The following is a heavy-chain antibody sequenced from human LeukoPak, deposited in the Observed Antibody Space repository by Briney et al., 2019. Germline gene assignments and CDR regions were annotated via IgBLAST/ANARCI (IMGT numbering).Heavy chain of an antibody. CDR2: INPSGGNT. CDR1: GYIFTNYY. D-gene: IGHD3-3*01. CDR3: ARGGSPYYDFWSGYYYYYYYMDV. J-gene: IGHJ6*03. V-gene: IGHV1-46*01. Sequence: ASVKVSCKASGYIFTNYYIYWVRQAPRQGLEWMGIINPSGGNTNYAQKFQGRVTMTRDMSTSTVYMELSSLRSEDTAVHYCARGGSPYYDFWSGYYYYYYYMDVWGKGTTVTVSS.